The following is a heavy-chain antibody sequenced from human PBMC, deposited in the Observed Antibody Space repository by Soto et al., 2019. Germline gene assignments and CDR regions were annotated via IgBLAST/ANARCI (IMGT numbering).Heavy chain of an antibody. CDR1: GFTFSSYG. V-gene: IGHV3-30*18. D-gene: IGHD6-6*01. CDR2: ISYDGSNK. Sequence: QVQLVESGGGVVQPGRSLRLSCAASGFTFSSYGMHWVRQAPGKGLEWVAVISYDGSNKYYADSVKGRFTISKDNSKNTVYLKMNSLRAEDTAVYYCAKDSRGKTGGYSRSARGDYWGQGTLVTDSS. J-gene: IGHJ4*02. CDR3: AKDSRGKTGGYSRSARGDY.